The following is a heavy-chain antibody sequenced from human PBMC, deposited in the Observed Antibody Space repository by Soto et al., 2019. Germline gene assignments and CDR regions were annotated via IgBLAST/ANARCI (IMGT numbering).Heavy chain of an antibody. Sequence: PVKGDWKTAGEAYSTDVGGWVSKDNGQGLEWMGGIDPKYGKTNYAHKFKGRVKITADESTSTAYMEVSSLTSEDTAVYFCVRGGSQNSGWYIWFDPWAQRPLVSVPS. CDR3: VRGGSQNSGWYIWFDP. D-gene: IGHD6-19*01. J-gene: IGHJ5*02. V-gene: IGHV1-69*13. CDR2: IDPKYGKT. CDR1: GEAYSTDV.